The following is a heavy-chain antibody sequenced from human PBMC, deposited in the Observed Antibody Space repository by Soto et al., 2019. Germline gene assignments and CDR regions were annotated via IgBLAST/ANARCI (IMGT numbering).Heavy chain of an antibody. Sequence: ASVKASCKASGYTFTSYYMHWVRQAPGQGLEWMGIINPSGGSTSYAQKFQGRVTMTRDTSTSTFYMELSSLRSEDTAVYYCARSGHIAVAGSYYFAYWAQGTLVTVSS. CDR1: GYTFTSYY. CDR2: INPSGGST. V-gene: IGHV1-46*01. J-gene: IGHJ4*02. D-gene: IGHD6-19*01. CDR3: ARSGHIAVAGSYYFAY.